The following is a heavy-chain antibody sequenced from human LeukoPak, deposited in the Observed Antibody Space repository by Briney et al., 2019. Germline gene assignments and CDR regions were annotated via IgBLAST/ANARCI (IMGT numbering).Heavy chain of an antibody. CDR3: ARVSRLTSSFTSSYFDY. Sequence: SETLSLTCTVSGGSMISYYWSWIRQPAGKGLEWIGRTYTSGLTNYNPSLKSRVTMSVDTSKNQFSLRLSSVTAADTAVYYCARVSRLTSSFTSSYFDYWGQGTLVTVSS. CDR2: TYTSGLT. D-gene: IGHD2-2*01. V-gene: IGHV4-4*07. J-gene: IGHJ4*02. CDR1: GGSMISYY.